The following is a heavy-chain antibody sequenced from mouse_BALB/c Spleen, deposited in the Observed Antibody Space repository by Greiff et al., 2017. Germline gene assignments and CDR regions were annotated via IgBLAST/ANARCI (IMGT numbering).Heavy chain of an antibody. CDR1: GYTFTSYW. J-gene: IGHJ4*01. Sequence: QVQLQQSGAELARPGASVKLSCKASGYTFTSYWMQWVKQRPGQGLEWIGAIYPGDGDTRYTQKFKGKATLTADKSSSTAYMQLSSLASEDSAVYYCAREGPYYRYDGGYYAMDYWGQGTSVTVSS. V-gene: IGHV1-87*01. D-gene: IGHD2-14*01. CDR3: AREGPYYRYDGGYYAMDY. CDR2: IYPGDGDT.